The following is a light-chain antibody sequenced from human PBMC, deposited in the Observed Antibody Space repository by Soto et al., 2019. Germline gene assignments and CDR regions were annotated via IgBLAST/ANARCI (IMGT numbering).Light chain of an antibody. V-gene: IGKV3-15*01. J-gene: IGKJ5*01. Sequence: EIVLTQSPATLSLSPGERATLSCRASQSVSLSLAWYQQKPGQAPRLLIYGASTRATGIPARFSGSGSGTEFTLTISSLQSEDFAVYYCQQYNNWPLTFGQGTRLEI. CDR3: QQYNNWPLT. CDR1: QSVSLS. CDR2: GAS.